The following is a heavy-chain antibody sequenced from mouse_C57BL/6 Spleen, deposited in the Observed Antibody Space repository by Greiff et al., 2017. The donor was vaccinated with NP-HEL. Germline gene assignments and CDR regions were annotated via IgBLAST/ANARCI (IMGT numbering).Heavy chain of an antibody. CDR2: LNPNNGGT. Sequence: VQLQQSGPELVKPGASVKISCKASGYTFTDYYMNWVKQSHGKSLEWIGDLNPNNGGTSYNQKFKGKATLTVDTSSSTAYMELRSLTSEDSAVYYCARGGGYDSLDYWGQGTSVTVSS. D-gene: IGHD2-2*01. CDR1: GYTFTDYY. CDR3: ARGGGYDSLDY. J-gene: IGHJ4*01. V-gene: IGHV1-26*01.